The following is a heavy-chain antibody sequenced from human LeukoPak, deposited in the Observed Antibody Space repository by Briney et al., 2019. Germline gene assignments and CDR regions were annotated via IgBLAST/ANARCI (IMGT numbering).Heavy chain of an antibody. CDR2: ISGSGGST. J-gene: IGHJ4*02. Sequence: GGSLRLSCAASGFTFSSYAMSWVRQAPGKGLEWVSAISGSGGSTYYADSVKGRFTISRDNSKNTLYLQMNSLRVKDTAVYYCATMITFGGVIVMDYWGQGTLVTVSS. V-gene: IGHV3-23*01. CDR1: GFTFSSYA. CDR3: ATMITFGGVIVMDY. D-gene: IGHD3-16*02.